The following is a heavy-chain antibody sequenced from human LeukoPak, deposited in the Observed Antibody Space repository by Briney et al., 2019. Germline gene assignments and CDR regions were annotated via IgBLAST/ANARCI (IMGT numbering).Heavy chain of an antibody. V-gene: IGHV3-30*03. CDR1: GFTFSRHD. J-gene: IGHJ4*02. D-gene: IGHD3-3*01. Sequence: PGTSLRLSCAPSGFTFSRHDMHWVRQAPGKGLEWVAIISNDGSRKYYAHSVEGRFTISRDNSKNTLYLQMDSLRAEDTAVYYCARDRAWNYFDYWGQGTLVTVSS. CDR3: ARDRAWNYFDY. CDR2: ISNDGSRK.